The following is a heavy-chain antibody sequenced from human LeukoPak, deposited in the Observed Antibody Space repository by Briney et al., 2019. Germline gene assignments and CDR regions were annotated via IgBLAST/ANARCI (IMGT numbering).Heavy chain of an antibody. D-gene: IGHD3-10*01. J-gene: IGHJ4*02. CDR1: RFTFSSYA. CDR3: AKGGRMVRGVIVTNYYFDY. CDR2: ISAGGGGS. Sequence: PGGSLRLSCAAPRFTFSSYAMSWVRQAPGKGLEWVSSISAGGGGSYYADSVQGRFTISRDTSKNTLYLQMNSLRAEDTAVYYCAKGGRMVRGVIVTNYYFDYWGQGTLVTVSS. V-gene: IGHV3-23*01.